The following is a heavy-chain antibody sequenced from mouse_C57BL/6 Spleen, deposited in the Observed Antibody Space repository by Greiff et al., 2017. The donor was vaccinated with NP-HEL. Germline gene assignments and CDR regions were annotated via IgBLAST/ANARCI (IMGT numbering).Heavy chain of an antibody. V-gene: IGHV1-54*01. Sequence: VQLQQSGAELVRPGTSVKVSCKASGYAFTNYLIEWVKQRPGQGLEWIGVINPGSGGTNYNEKFKGKATLTADKSSSTAYMQLSSLTSEDSAVYFCARGGDYYGSSYEDWYFDVWGTGTTVTVSS. J-gene: IGHJ1*03. D-gene: IGHD1-1*01. CDR1: GYAFTNYL. CDR3: ARGGDYYGSSYEDWYFDV. CDR2: INPGSGGT.